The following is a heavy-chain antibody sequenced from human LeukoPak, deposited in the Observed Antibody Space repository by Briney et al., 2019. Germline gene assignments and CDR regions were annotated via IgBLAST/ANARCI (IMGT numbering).Heavy chain of an antibody. CDR2: IYYTGST. D-gene: IGHD6-13*01. Sequence: PSETLSLTCTVSGGSISSYYWSWIRQPPVKRLEWIGYIYYTGSTNYNPSLKSRVTISVDTSKNQFSLKLSSVTAADTAVYYCARLQTYSSSRHFDFWGQGTLVTVSS. CDR1: GGSISSYY. V-gene: IGHV4-59*01. CDR3: ARLQTYSSSRHFDF. J-gene: IGHJ4*02.